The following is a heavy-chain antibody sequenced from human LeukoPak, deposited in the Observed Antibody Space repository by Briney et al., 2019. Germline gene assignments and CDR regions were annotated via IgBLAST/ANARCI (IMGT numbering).Heavy chain of an antibody. V-gene: IGHV3-53*01. CDR2: IYNDGRT. J-gene: IGHJ4*02. D-gene: IGHD3-22*01. CDR3: ARDSSSGNYFYFDY. CDR1: GFTVSSNY. Sequence: GGSLRLSCAASGFTVSSNYMSWVRQAPGKGLEWVSVIYNDGRTYCADSVKGRFTISRDNSKNTLYLQMNSLRVEDTAVYYCARDSSSGNYFYFDYWGQGTLVTVSS.